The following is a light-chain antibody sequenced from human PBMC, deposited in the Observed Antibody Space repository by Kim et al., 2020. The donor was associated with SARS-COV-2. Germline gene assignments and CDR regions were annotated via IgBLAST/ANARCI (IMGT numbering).Light chain of an antibody. CDR3: QTWDTGIKR. CDR1: SGHSSYA. Sequence: QPVLTQSPSSSASLGASVKLTCTLSSGHSSYAIAWHQQQPEKGPRYLMKLNSDGSHSKGDGFPDRFSGSSSAAARYLTISSLQSEDEADYYCQTWDTGIKRFGGRTQLNVL. J-gene: IGLJ7*01. CDR2: LNSDGSH. V-gene: IGLV4-69*01.